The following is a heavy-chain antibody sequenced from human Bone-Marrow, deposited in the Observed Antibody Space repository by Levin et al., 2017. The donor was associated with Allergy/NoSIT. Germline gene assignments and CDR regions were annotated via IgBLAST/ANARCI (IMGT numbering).Heavy chain of an antibody. D-gene: IGHD2-15*01. J-gene: IGHJ5*01. Sequence: ASVKVSCKTSEYTFTGSQIHWVRQAPGQGLEWMGRINPNSGGTNYAQKFEGRVTMTRDTTIGTAHMEMSRLRLDDSAVYYCARGLDCSGASCTDNVGGVDSWGQGTLITVST. CDR1: EYTFTGSQ. V-gene: IGHV1-2*06. CDR3: ARGLDCSGASCTDNVGGVDS. CDR2: INPNSGGT.